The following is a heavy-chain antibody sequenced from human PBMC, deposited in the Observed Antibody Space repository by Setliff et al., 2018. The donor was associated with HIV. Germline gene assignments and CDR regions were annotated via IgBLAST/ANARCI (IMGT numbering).Heavy chain of an antibody. CDR2: IIPIFGTT. CDR3: VRVTSSSTGYNYYYGMDV. Sequence: SVKVSCKAPGGTFRNYGISWVRQAPGQGLEWMGGIIPIFGTTNYAQKFQGRVTITADESTTTAYMELSSLRSEDTAVYYCVRVTSSSTGYNYYYGMDVWGQGTKVTVSS. CDR1: GGTFRNYG. J-gene: IGHJ6*02. V-gene: IGHV1-69*13. D-gene: IGHD6-6*01.